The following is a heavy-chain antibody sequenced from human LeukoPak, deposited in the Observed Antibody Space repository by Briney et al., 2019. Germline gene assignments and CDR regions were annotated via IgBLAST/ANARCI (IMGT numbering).Heavy chain of an antibody. J-gene: IGHJ4*02. D-gene: IGHD3-22*01. Sequence: GGSLRLSCAASGFTFSSYGMHWVRQAPGKGLEWVAVISYDGSNKYYADSVKGRFTISRDNSKNTLYLQMNSLRAEDTAVYYCAKGQCDYHMMVVVITTEGLDYWGQGTLVTVSS. CDR3: AKGQCDYHMMVVVITTEGLDY. CDR2: ISYDGSNK. CDR1: GFTFSSYG. V-gene: IGHV3-30*18.